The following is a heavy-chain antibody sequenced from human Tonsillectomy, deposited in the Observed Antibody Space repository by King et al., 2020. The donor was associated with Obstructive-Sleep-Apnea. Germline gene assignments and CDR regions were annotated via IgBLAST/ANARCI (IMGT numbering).Heavy chain of an antibody. CDR1: GYSFTSYW. V-gene: IGHV5-10-1*03. D-gene: IGHD3-10*01. J-gene: IGHJ3*02. Sequence: VQLVQSGAEVKKPGESLRISCKGSGYSFTSYWISWVRQMPGKGLEWMGRIDPSDSYTNYSPSFQGHVTISADKSISTPYLQWSSLKASDTAMYYCARHYYGSGSYYGDAFDIWGQGTMVTVSS. CDR3: ARHYYGSGSYYGDAFDI. CDR2: IDPSDSYT.